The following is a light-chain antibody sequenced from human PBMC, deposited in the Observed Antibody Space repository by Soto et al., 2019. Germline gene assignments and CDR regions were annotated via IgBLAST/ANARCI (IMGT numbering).Light chain of an antibody. CDR2: AAS. CDR3: QQLNSYPIT. J-gene: IGKJ5*01. V-gene: IGKV1-9*01. Sequence: DIQLTQSPSFLSASVGDRVTITCRASQGISDYFAWYQQQLGKAPKLLIYAASTLQSGVPSRFSGSGSGTEFTLTISSLQPEGFATYYCQQLNSYPITFGQGTRLEIK. CDR1: QGISDY.